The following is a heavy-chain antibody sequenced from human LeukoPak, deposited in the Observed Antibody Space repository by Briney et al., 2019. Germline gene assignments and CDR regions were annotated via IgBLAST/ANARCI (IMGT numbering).Heavy chain of an antibody. CDR2: IWYDGSNK. V-gene: IGHV3-33*01. CDR3: ARDPYSSSFYYFDY. Sequence: GRSLRLSCAASGFAFSSYGMHWVRQAPGKGLEWVAVIWYDGSNKYYADSVKGRFTISRDNSKNTLYLQMNSLRAEDTAVYYCARDPYSSSFYYFDYCGQGTLVTVSS. D-gene: IGHD6-13*01. J-gene: IGHJ4*02. CDR1: GFAFSSYG.